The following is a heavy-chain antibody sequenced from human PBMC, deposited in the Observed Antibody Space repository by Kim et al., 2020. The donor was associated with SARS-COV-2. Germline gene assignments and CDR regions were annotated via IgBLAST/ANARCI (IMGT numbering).Heavy chain of an antibody. V-gene: IGHV1-2*02. CDR3: ARGKTGASRSMDV. J-gene: IGHJ6*02. Sequence: ASVKVSCKTSGYTFTDYYMHWVRHAPGQGLEWMGWINPNSGGTNYAQKFQGRVTMTRDTSISTASMELSRVTSDYTAVYYCARGKTGASRSMDVWGQGTTVSVSS. CDR1: GYTFTDYY. D-gene: IGHD6-25*01. CDR2: INPNSGGT.